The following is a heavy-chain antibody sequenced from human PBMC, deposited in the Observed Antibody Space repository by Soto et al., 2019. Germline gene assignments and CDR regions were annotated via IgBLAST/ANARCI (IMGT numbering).Heavy chain of an antibody. J-gene: IGHJ4*02. V-gene: IGHV3-9*01. D-gene: IGHD2-15*01. CDR3: AKDIGGYCSGGSCYEALDY. Sequence: EVQLVESGGGLVQPGRSLRLSCAASGFTFDDYAMHWVRQAPGKGLEWVSGISWNSGSIGYADSVKGRFTISRDNAKNSLYLQMNGLRAEDTALYYCAKDIGGYCSGGSCYEALDYWGQGTLVTVSS. CDR1: GFTFDDYA. CDR2: ISWNSGSI.